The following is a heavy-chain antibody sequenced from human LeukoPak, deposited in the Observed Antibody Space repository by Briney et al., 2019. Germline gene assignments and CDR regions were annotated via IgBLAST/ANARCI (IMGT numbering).Heavy chain of an antibody. CDR2: ISAYNGNT. J-gene: IGHJ6*02. CDR3: ARAWGAMVSPHYYYYGMDV. D-gene: IGHD5-18*01. CDR1: GYTFTSYG. Sequence: ASVNVSCTASGYTFTSYGISWVRQAPGQGLEWMGWISAYNGNTNYAQKLQGRVTMTTDTSTSTAYMELRSLRSDDTAVYYCARAWGAMVSPHYYYYGMDVWGQGTTVTVSS. V-gene: IGHV1-18*01.